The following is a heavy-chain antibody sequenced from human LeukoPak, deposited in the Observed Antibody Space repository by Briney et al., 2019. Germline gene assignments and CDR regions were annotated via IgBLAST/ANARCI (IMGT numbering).Heavy chain of an antibody. CDR3: ARGRVSSSTWYSTYYYFFYMDF. V-gene: IGHV4-59*01. CDR1: DDSITMYY. CDR2: VDHTGST. D-gene: IGHD4-11*01. Sequence: SETLSLTCTVSDDSITMYYWTWIRQPPGKGLEWIGYVDHTGSTKFNPSLNGRVSISRDTSNNFFSLRLRSVTAADTAVYFCARGRVSSSTWYSTYYYFFYMDFWGRGTTVTVSS. J-gene: IGHJ6*03.